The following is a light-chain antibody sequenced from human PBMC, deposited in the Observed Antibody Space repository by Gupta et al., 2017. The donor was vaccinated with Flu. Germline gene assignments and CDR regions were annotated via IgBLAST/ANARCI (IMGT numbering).Light chain of an antibody. CDR1: QGIGSH. J-gene: IGKJ4*01. V-gene: IGKV1-9*01. CDR2: VAS. CDR3: QQRTSYPLT. Sequence: DIHLTQSPSFLSASVGDRVSLTCRASQGIGSHLAWYQQKPGKAPKLLIYVASTWQSGVPSRFSGSRSGTEFTLTISSLQPEDSATYWCQQRTSYPLTFGGGTKVEIK.